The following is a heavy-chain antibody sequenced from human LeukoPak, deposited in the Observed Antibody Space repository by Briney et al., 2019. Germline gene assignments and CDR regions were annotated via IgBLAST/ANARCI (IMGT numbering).Heavy chain of an antibody. Sequence: SETLSLXCAVYGGSFSGYYWSWIRQPPGKGLEWIGEINHSGSTNYNPSLKSRVTISVDTSKNQFSLKLSSVTAADTAVYYCARSGLWFGEFPLKYFQHWGQGTLVTVSS. CDR1: GGSFSGYY. CDR2: INHSGST. V-gene: IGHV4-34*01. CDR3: ARSGLWFGEFPLKYFQH. D-gene: IGHD3-10*01. J-gene: IGHJ1*01.